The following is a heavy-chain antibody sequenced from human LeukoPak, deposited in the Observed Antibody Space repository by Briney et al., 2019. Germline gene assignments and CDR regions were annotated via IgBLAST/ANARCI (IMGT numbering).Heavy chain of an antibody. V-gene: IGHV3-74*01. CDR2: INSDGSST. D-gene: IGHD4-17*01. CDR3: ARDTDTVPTILDY. CDR1: GFTFSSYW. Sequence: GGSLRLSCAASGFTFSSYWMHWVRQAPGKGLVWVSRINSDGSSTSYADSVKGRFTISRDNAKNTLYLQMTSLRAEDTAVYYCARDTDTVPTILDYWGQGTLVTVSS. J-gene: IGHJ4*02.